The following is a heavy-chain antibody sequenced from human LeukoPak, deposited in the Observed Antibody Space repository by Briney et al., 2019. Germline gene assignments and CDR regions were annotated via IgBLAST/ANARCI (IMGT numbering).Heavy chain of an antibody. CDR1: GGSISSSYW. V-gene: IGHV4-4*02. CDR2: IYHSGST. Sequence: SETLSLTCGVSGGSISSSYWWSWVRQPPGKGLEWIGEIYHSGSTNYNPSLKSRVTISMDTSKNQFSLKLSSVTAADTAVYYCARDFELLYWGQGTLVTVSS. CDR3: ARDFELLY. J-gene: IGHJ4*02. D-gene: IGHD3-10*01.